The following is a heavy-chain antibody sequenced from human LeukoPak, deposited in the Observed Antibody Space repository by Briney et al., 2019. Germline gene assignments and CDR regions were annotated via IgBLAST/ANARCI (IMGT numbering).Heavy chain of an antibody. CDR2: IYPYDSDT. J-gene: IGHJ5*02. V-gene: IGHV5-51*01. Sequence: GESLNISCKGSGYSFSTYWIAWVRQMPGKGLEWMGIIYPYDSDTRYSPSFQGQVTISADKSISTAYLQWSSLRASDTAMYYCARQLRESITANWFDPWGQETQVTVYS. CDR1: GYSFSTYW. CDR3: ARQLRESITANWFDP. D-gene: IGHD6-6*01.